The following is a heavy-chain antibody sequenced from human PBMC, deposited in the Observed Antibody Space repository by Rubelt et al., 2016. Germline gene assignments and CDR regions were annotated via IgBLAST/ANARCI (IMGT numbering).Heavy chain of an antibody. Sequence: SYAMSWVRQAPGKGLEWVSAISGSGGSTYYADSVKGRFTISRDNAKNSLYLQMNSLRAEDTAVYYCARALSGAARPDRGAFDIWGQGTMVTVSS. CDR1: SYA. V-gene: IGHV3-23*01. CDR2: ISGSGGST. D-gene: IGHD6-6*01. J-gene: IGHJ3*02. CDR3: ARALSGAARPDRGAFDI.